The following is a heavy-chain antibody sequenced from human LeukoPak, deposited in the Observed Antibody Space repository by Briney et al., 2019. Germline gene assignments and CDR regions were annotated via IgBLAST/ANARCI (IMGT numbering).Heavy chain of an antibody. CDR2: INHNGNVN. J-gene: IGHJ4*02. Sequence: PGGSLRLSCAASGFTFSSYWMNWARQAPGKGLEWVASINHNGNVNYYVDSVKGRFTISRDNAKNSLYLQMNSLRAEDTAVYYCARAQGSYYVNWGQGTLVTVSS. V-gene: IGHV3-7*01. CDR1: GFTFSSYW. D-gene: IGHD1-26*01. CDR3: ARAQGSYYVN.